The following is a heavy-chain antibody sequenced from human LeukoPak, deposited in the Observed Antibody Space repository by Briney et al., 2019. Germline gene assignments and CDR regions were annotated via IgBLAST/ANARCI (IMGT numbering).Heavy chain of an antibody. Sequence: GGSLRLSCAASGFTFSSYAMHWVRQAPGKGLEWVAFIRYDGSNKYYADSVKGRFTISRDNSKNTLYLQMNSLRAEDTAVYYCAKDAGYCSSTSCYGRRGIDYWGQGTLVTVSS. CDR2: IRYDGSNK. V-gene: IGHV3-30*02. CDR1: GFTFSSYA. J-gene: IGHJ4*02. D-gene: IGHD2-2*01. CDR3: AKDAGYCSSTSCYGRRGIDY.